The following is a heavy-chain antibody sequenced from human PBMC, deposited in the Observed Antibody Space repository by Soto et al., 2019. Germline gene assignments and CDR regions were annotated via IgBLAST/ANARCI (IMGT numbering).Heavy chain of an antibody. CDR3: ARGSNRGNSFSSWFDP. D-gene: IGHD3-10*01. CDR2: IFYSGST. CDR1: GYYITNSNW. V-gene: IGHV4-28*03. J-gene: IGHJ5*02. Sequence: PSETLSLTCAVSGYYITNSNWWGWIRQPPGKGLEWIGFIFYSGSTYYSPSLKSRVTMSVDTSKNQFSLNLSFVTAVDTAIYYCARGSNRGNSFSSWFDPWGQGALVTV.